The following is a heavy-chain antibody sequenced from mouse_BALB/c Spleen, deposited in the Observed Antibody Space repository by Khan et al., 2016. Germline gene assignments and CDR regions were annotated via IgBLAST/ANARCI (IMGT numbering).Heavy chain of an antibody. V-gene: IGHV1-7*01. CDR3: SSYCRYSYFVY. J-gene: IGHJ2*01. CDR2: INPSTGYI. D-gene: IGHD1-1*01. CDR1: GYTFTSYW. Sequence: QVQLQQSGAELAKPGASVKMSCKASGYTFTSYWMHWVKQRPGQGLEWIGYINPSTGYIEYNQKFKDKVTLTADKSTSTAYMQLSSVTSEDSALYYCSSYCRYSYFVYRGQGTTLTVSS.